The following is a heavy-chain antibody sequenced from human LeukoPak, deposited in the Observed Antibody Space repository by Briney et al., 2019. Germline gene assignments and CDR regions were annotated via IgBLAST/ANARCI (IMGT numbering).Heavy chain of an antibody. D-gene: IGHD2-15*01. CDR2: IYYSGST. CDR3: ASDRIEVDAFDI. Sequence: PSETLSLTCTVSGGSISSYYWSWIRQPPGKGLEWIGYIYYSGSTNYNPSLKSRVTISVDTSKNQFSLKLSSVTAADMAVYYCASDRIEVDAFDIWGQGTMVTVSS. V-gene: IGHV4-59*08. CDR1: GGSISSYY. J-gene: IGHJ3*02.